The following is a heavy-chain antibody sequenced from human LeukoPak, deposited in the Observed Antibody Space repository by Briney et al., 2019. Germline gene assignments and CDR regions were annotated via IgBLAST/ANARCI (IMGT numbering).Heavy chain of an antibody. D-gene: IGHD6-19*01. CDR1: GFTFSSYE. V-gene: IGHV3-48*03. J-gene: IGHJ4*02. Sequence: GGSLRLSCAASGFTFSSYEMNWVRQAPGKGLEWVPYISSSGSTIYYADSVKGRFTISRDNAKNSLYLQMNSLRAEDTAVYYCASFGEAVAVDYWGQGTLVTVSP. CDR3: ASFGEAVAVDY. CDR2: ISSSGSTI.